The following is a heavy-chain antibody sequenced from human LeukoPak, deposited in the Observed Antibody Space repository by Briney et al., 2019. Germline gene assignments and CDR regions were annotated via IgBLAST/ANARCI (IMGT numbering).Heavy chain of an antibody. CDR3: ARGYCGGDCPGY. V-gene: IGHV1-2*02. CDR1: GYTFTGYY. Sequence: GASVKVSCKTSGYTFTGYYMHWVRQAPGQGLEWMGWINPNSGGTNYAQKFQGRVTMTSDTSISTAYMELSRLRSDDTAVYYCARGYCGGDCPGYWGQGTLVTVSS. CDR2: INPNSGGT. J-gene: IGHJ4*02. D-gene: IGHD2-21*02.